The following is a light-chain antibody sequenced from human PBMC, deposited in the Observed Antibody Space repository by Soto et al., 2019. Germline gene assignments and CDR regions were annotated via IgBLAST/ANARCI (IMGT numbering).Light chain of an antibody. V-gene: IGLV2-8*01. J-gene: IGLJ1*01. CDR3: SSYAGSHNPS. CDR2: EVT. CDR1: SSDVGGYNY. Sequence: QSALTQPPSASGSPGQSVTISCTGTSSDVGGYNYVSWYQQHPGKAPKLMIYEVTKRPSGVPDRFSGSKSGNTASLTVSGLQAEDEADYYCSSYAGSHNPSFGIGTKLTVL.